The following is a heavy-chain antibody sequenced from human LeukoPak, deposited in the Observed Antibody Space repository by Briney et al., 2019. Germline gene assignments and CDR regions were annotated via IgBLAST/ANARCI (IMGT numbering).Heavy chain of an antibody. Sequence: KTGESLKISCKVSGYSFINYWIGWVRQLPGKGLEWMGVIYPGDSDSRYSPSFQGQVTISADKSISTAYLQWSSLKASDTAMYYCARPGIAAAGTDYWGQGTLVTVSS. V-gene: IGHV5-51*01. CDR3: ARPGIAAAGTDY. D-gene: IGHD6-13*01. J-gene: IGHJ4*02. CDR1: GYSFINYW. CDR2: IYPGDSDS.